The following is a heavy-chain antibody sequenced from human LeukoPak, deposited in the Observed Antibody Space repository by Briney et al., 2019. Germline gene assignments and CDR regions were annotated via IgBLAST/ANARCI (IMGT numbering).Heavy chain of an antibody. CDR2: ITPIFDTA. V-gene: IGHV1-69*13. J-gene: IGHJ6*02. CDR1: GGTFSSYS. CDR3: ARISLGAIWGYYYGMDV. D-gene: IGHD1-26*01. Sequence: SVKVSCKASGGTFSSYSISWVRQAPGQGLEWVGGITPIFDTADYAQKSQGRVTITADESTSTAYMELSSLRSEDTAVFYCARISLGAIWGYYYGMDVWGQGTTVTVSS.